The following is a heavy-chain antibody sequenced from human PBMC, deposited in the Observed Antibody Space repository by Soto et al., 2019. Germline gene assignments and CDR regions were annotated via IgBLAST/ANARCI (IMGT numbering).Heavy chain of an antibody. CDR1: GGSISSGGCY. V-gene: IGHV4-31*03. J-gene: IGHJ5*02. Sequence: PSETLSLTCTVSGGSISSGGCYWSWIRQHPGKGLEWIGYIYYSGSTYYNPSLKSRVTISVDTSKNQFSLKLSSVTAADTAVYYCARDQNYYDSSGYYSRWFDPWGQGTLVTVSS. CDR2: IYYSGST. CDR3: ARDQNYYDSSGYYSRWFDP. D-gene: IGHD3-22*01.